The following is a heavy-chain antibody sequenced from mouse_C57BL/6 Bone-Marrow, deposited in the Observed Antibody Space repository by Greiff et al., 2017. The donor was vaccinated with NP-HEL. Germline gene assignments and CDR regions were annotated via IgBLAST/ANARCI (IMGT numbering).Heavy chain of an antibody. CDR2: ISSGGSYT. Sequence: EVMLVESGGDLVKPGGSLKLSCAASGFTFSSYGMSWVRQTPDKRLEWVATISSGGSYTYYPDSVKGRFTISRDNAKNTLYLQMSSLKSEDTAMYYCARPGGNPYYFDYWGQGTTLTVSS. CDR3: ARPGGNPYYFDY. J-gene: IGHJ2*01. CDR1: GFTFSSYG. D-gene: IGHD2-1*01. V-gene: IGHV5-6*02.